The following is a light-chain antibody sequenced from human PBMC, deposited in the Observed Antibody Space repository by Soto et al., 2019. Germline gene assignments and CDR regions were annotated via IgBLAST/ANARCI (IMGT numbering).Light chain of an antibody. J-gene: IGLJ1*01. CDR3: SSYTSSSTLV. V-gene: IGLV2-14*01. CDR2: DVS. Sequence: QSVLTQPASVSGSPGQSITISCTGTSSDVGVYNYVSWYQQRPGKAPKLMIYDVSNRPSGVSNRFSGSKSGNTASLTISGLQAEDEADYYCSSYTSSSTLVFGTGTKLTVL. CDR1: SSDVGVYNY.